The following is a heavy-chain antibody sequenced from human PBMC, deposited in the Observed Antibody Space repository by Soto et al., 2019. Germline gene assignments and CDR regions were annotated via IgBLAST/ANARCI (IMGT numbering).Heavy chain of an antibody. D-gene: IGHD3-10*01. Sequence: SETLSLTCTVSGDSIRAYYWIWIRQPPGRGLEWIGFFSNSETTKYNPSLKSRVTISGDTSKNQFSLDLRSVTAADTAVYYCARDGSARPATYWGQGILVTVSS. CDR2: FSNSETT. CDR1: GDSIRAYY. CDR3: ARDGSARPATY. V-gene: IGHV4-59*01. J-gene: IGHJ4*02.